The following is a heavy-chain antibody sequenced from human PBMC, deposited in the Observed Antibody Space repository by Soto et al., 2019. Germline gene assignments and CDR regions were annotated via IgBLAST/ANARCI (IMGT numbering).Heavy chain of an antibody. D-gene: IGHD3-16*02. V-gene: IGHV3-23*01. CDR2: ISGIGGGGST. CDR3: AQTWGSYREVFDY. Sequence: GGSLRLSCAASGFTFSSHLTHWVRQAPGQGLEWVSGISGIGGGGSTFYTDSVKGRFTISRDNSKNTLYLQMSSLRVEDTAIYYCAQTWGSYREVFDYWGHGTLVTVSS. CDR1: GFTFSSHL. J-gene: IGHJ4*01.